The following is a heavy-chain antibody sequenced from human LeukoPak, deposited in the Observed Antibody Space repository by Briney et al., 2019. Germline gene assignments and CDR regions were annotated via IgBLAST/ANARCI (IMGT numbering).Heavy chain of an antibody. CDR3: AKDRWIRWISLAGQDY. CDR2: ISYDGSNK. Sequence: GSLSLSCAASEFTFSSYGMPWARQAPGKGLEWVAVISYDGSNKYYADSVKGRFTISRDNSKNTLYLQINSMRAEDTAVYYCAKDRWIRWISLAGQDYWGQGTLVTVSS. D-gene: IGHD6-19*01. V-gene: IGHV3-30*18. J-gene: IGHJ4*02. CDR1: EFTFSSYG.